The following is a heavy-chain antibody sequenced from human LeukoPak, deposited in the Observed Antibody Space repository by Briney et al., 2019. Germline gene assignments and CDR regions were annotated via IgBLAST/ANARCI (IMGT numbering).Heavy chain of an antibody. D-gene: IGHD3-3*02. CDR3: AKDLHFWSGIDY. CDR2: IGSDDST. J-gene: IGHJ4*02. Sequence: GGSLRLSCAASGFTFGSNAMSWVRQAPGKGLEWVSGIGSDDSTHYAESVKGRFTISRDNSKNTLYLQMNSLETEDTAIYYCAKDLHFWSGIDYWGQGTLVTVSS. CDR1: GFTFGSNA. V-gene: IGHV3-23*01.